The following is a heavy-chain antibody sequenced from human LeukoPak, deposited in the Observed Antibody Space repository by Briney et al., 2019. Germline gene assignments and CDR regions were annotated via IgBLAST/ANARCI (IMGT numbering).Heavy chain of an antibody. CDR3: ARRIAAAGT. Sequence: PSETLSLTCAVYSGSFSGYYWSWIRQPPGKGLEWIGEINHSGSTNYNPSLKSRVTISVDTSKNQFSLKLSSVTAADTAVYYCARRIAAAGTWGQGTLVTVSS. V-gene: IGHV4-34*01. CDR1: SGSFSGYY. J-gene: IGHJ5*02. CDR2: INHSGST. D-gene: IGHD6-13*01.